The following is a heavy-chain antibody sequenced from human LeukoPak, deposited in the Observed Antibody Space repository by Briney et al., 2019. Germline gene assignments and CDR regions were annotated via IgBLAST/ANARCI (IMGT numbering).Heavy chain of an antibody. D-gene: IGHD3-16*01. CDR1: GGSISSSSYY. CDR3: ARHPTKITFGGASPYYFDY. V-gene: IGHV4-39*01. CDR2: IYYSGST. Sequence: SETLSLTCTVSGGSISSSSYYWGWIRQPPGKGLEWIGSIYYSGSTYYNPSLKSRVTISVDTSKNQFSLKLSSVTAADTAVYYCARHPTKITFGGASPYYFDYWGQGTLVTVSS. J-gene: IGHJ4*02.